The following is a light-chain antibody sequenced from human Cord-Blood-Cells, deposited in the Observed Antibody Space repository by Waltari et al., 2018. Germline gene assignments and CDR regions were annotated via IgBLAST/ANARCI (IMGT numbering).Light chain of an antibody. J-gene: IGKJ2*03. Sequence: DIQMTQSPSPLSASVGDRVTITCRASQSISSYLNWDQQKPGKAPKLLIYAASSLQSGVPSRFSGSGSGTDFTHTISSLQPEDFATYYCQQSYSTPYRFGQGTKLEIK. CDR2: AAS. CDR1: QSISSY. V-gene: IGKV1-39*01. CDR3: QQSYSTPYR.